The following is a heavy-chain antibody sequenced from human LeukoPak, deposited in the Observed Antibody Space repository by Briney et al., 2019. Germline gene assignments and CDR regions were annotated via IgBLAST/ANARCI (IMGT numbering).Heavy chain of an antibody. Sequence: SETLSLTCTVSGGSITNFYGGWIRQSPGKGLELIGYIYYSGTTNYSPSLKSRVSISVDTSKQQFSLKLCSVTAADTAVYYCARSPGGGFDIWGQGTMVTVSS. CDR2: IYYSGTT. J-gene: IGHJ3*02. CDR1: GGSITNFY. V-gene: IGHV4-59*01. D-gene: IGHD2-15*01. CDR3: ARSPGGGFDI.